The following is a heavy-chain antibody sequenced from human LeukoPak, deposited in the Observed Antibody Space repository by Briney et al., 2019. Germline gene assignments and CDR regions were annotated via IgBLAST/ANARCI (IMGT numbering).Heavy chain of an antibody. V-gene: IGHV4-39*07. CDR3: ARAEQWHNWFDP. CDR2: IYYSGST. J-gene: IGHJ5*02. D-gene: IGHD6-19*01. Sequence: SETLSLTCTVSGGSISSSSYYWGWIRQPPGKGLEWIGSIYYSGSTYYNPSLKSRVTISVDTSKNQFSLKLSSVTAADTAVYYCARAEQWHNWFDPWGQGTLVTVSS. CDR1: GGSISSSSYY.